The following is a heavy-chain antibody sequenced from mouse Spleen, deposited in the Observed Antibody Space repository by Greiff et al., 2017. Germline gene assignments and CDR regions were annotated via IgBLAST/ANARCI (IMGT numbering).Heavy chain of an antibody. CDR3: ARYMGDYWDYFDY. CDR2: IRNKANGYTT. CDR1: GFTFTDYY. V-gene: IGHV7-3*01. J-gene: IGHJ2*01. D-gene: IGHD2-4*01. Sequence: EVQVVESGGGLVQPGGSLSLSCAASGFTFTDYYMSWVRQPPGKALEWLGFIRNKANGYTTEYSASVKGRFTISRDNSQSILYLQMNALRAEDSATYYCARYMGDYWDYFDYWGQGTTRTVSS.